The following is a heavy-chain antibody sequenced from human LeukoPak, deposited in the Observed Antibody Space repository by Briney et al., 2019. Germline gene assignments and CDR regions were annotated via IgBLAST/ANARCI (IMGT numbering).Heavy chain of an antibody. CDR3: ARDRRYYYDSSGLSMDV. CDR1: GFTVSSNY. D-gene: IGHD3-22*01. V-gene: IGHV3-53*01. J-gene: IGHJ6*02. Sequence: AGGSLRLSCAASGFTVSSNYMSWVRQAPGKGLEWVSVIYSGGSTYYADSVKGRFTISRDNSKNTLYLQMNSLRAEDTAVYYCARDRRYYYDSSGLSMDVWGQGTTVTVSS. CDR2: IYSGGST.